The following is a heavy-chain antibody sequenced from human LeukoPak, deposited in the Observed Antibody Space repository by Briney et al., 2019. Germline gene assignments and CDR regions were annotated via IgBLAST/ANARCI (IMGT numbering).Heavy chain of an antibody. CDR2: ISGSGGST. Sequence: GRSLRLSCAASGFSFSSYAMSWVRQAPGKGLEWVSAISGSGGSTYYADSVKGRFTISRDNSKNTLYLQMNSLRAEDTAVYYCANLAYDILTGYQFDHDYWGQGTLVTVSS. V-gene: IGHV3-23*01. D-gene: IGHD3-9*01. CDR3: ANLAYDILTGYQFDHDY. CDR1: GFSFSSYA. J-gene: IGHJ4*02.